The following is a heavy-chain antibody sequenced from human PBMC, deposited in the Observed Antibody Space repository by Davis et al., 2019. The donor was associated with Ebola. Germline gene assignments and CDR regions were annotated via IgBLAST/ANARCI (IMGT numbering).Heavy chain of an antibody. CDR3: ARDNDPYGGRYKYRPPNAFDL. V-gene: IGHV4-59*12. J-gene: IGHJ3*01. CDR2: VYYGQA. CDR1: GDSITRYY. D-gene: IGHD1-26*01. Sequence: PSETLFLTCSVSGDSITRYYLHWIRQAPGKTLEWIGYVYYGQAIYNPSLKSRVTIFSDTSKNSFSLRLTSVTAADAAIYFCARDNDPYGGRYKYRPPNAFDLWGQGTKVAVSS.